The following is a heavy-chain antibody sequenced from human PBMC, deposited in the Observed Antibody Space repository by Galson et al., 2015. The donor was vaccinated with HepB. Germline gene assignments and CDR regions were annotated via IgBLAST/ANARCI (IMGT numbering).Heavy chain of an antibody. CDR2: MNPKSTNT. CDR3: AKGPARLPTSFDS. CDR1: GYTFTSYD. D-gene: IGHD2-15*01. Sequence: SVKVSCKASGYTFTSYDVTWVRQAPGQGLEWMGWMNPKSTNTGYARKFQGRVTMTGDTSMDTAYMELSSLTSEDTAVYYCAKGPARLPTSFDSWGQGTLVTVSS. V-gene: IGHV1-8*01. J-gene: IGHJ4*02.